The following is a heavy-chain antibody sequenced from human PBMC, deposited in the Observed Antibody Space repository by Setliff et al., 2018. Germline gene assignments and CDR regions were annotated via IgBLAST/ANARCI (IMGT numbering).Heavy chain of an antibody. CDR2: ISPSGST. CDR1: GASITSGGFY. Sequence: SETLSLTCTVSGASITSGGFYWTWIRQPAGKGLEWIGHISPSGSTTYNPSVKSRVTISLDTSKNHFSLKLDSVTAADTALYYCARSPSSGAYWNPRPFYSDYWARGTQVTV. J-gene: IGHJ4*02. CDR3: ARSPSSGAYWNPRPFYSDY. D-gene: IGHD1-26*01. V-gene: IGHV4-61*09.